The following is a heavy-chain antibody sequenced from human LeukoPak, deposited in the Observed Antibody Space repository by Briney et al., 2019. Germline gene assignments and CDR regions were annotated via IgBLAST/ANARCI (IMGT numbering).Heavy chain of an antibody. CDR3: AKGGWQLL. Sequence: RPGGSLTLSCVASGFAFSSYWLHWVRQAPGKGLEWVSFIGVGGGNTNYADSAKGRFTISRDNSKNALYLQMNSLRAEDTAVYYCAKGGWQLLGGQGTLVTVST. V-gene: IGHV3-23*01. D-gene: IGHD3-10*01. J-gene: IGHJ4*02. CDR1: GFAFSSYW. CDR2: IGVGGGNT.